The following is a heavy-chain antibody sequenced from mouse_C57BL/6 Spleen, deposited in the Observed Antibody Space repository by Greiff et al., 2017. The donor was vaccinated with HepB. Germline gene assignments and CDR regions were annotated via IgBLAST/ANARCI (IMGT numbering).Heavy chain of an antibody. J-gene: IGHJ2*01. V-gene: IGHV1-80*01. Sequence: HVQLQQSGAELVKPGASVKISCKASGYAFSSYWMNWVKQRPGTGLEWIGQIYAGDGDTNYIVKFKGKDTLPADKSSSTAYMQLSSLTSEDSAVYFCARGGVTTNIDYWGKGTTLTVSS. CDR1: GYAFSSYW. D-gene: IGHD2-2*01. CDR3: ARGGVTTNIDY. CDR2: IYAGDGDT.